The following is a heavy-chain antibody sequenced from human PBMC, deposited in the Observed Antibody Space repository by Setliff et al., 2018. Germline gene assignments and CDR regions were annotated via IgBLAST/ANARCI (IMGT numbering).Heavy chain of an antibody. Sequence: TGGSLSLSCAASGFTLSDYYMNWICQAPGKGLEWISYISSSGTSIYYADSVKGRFTISKDNAKNSLHLQMNSLRAEDTAVYYCARGSSSSGVDYWGQGTLVTVSS. CDR1: GFTLSDYY. CDR3: ARGSSSSGVDY. D-gene: IGHD6-6*01. V-gene: IGHV3-11*04. CDR2: ISSSGTSI. J-gene: IGHJ4*02.